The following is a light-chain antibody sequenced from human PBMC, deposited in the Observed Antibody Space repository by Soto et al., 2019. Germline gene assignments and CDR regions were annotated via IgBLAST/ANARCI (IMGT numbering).Light chain of an antibody. V-gene: IGKV3-15*01. CDR3: QQYHKWPPIT. CDR1: QSVSSY. J-gene: IGKJ5*01. CDR2: GAS. Sequence: IVLTRAPATLSLSPGEIATLSCMASQSVSSYLAWYQQKPGQAPRLLIYGASTRATGVTARFRGGGSGTEFTLTISSLQSEDSAVYYCQQYHKWPPITFGQGTRLENK.